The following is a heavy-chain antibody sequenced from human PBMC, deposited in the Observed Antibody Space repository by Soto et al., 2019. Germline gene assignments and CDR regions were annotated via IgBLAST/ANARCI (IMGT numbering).Heavy chain of an antibody. Sequence: GASVKVSCKASGGTLSSYAISWVRQAPGQGLEWMGGIIPIFGTANYAQKFQGRVTITADESTSTAYMELSSLRSEDTAVYYCASGKNVDFWGCMDVWGQGTTVTVSS. CDR1: GGTLSSYA. D-gene: IGHD3-3*01. V-gene: IGHV1-69*13. CDR2: IIPIFGTA. CDR3: ASGKNVDFWGCMDV. J-gene: IGHJ6*02.